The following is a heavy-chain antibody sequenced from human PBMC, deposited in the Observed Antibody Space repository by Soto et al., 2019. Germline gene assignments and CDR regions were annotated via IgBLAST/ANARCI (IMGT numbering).Heavy chain of an antibody. V-gene: IGHV1-69*13. CDR1: GGTFSSYA. Sequence: SVKVSCKASGGTFSSYAISWVRQAPGQGLEWMGGIIPIFGTANYAQKFQGRVTITADESTSTAYMELSSLRSEDTAVYYCARGDYYDSSGYYPFDYWGQGTLVTVSS. D-gene: IGHD3-22*01. J-gene: IGHJ4*02. CDR3: ARGDYYDSSGYYPFDY. CDR2: IIPIFGTA.